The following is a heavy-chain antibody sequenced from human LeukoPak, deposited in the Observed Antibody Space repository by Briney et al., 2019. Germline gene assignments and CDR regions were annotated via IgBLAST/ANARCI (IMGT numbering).Heavy chain of an antibody. J-gene: IGHJ4*02. CDR3: VKNDGWFHLAQ. Sequence: GGSLRLSCAASGFALSSHWMDWVRQAPGKGLEWVGHIKTDGSETYYLDSLKGRISISRDNTNNALYLQMNSLRVEDTAVYYCVKNDGWFHLAQWGQGTLVTVSS. D-gene: IGHD6-19*01. CDR1: GFALSSHW. CDR2: IKTDGSET. V-gene: IGHV3-7*03.